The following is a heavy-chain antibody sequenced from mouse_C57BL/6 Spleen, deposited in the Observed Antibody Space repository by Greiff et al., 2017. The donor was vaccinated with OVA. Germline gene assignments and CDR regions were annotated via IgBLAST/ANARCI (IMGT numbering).Heavy chain of an antibody. V-gene: IGHV2-2*01. CDR3: ARNGGNVYYFDY. J-gene: IGHJ2*01. CDR1: GFSLTSYG. Sequence: QVQLQQSGPGLVQPSQSLSITCTVSGFSLTSYGVHWVRQSPGKGLEWLGVIWSGGGTDYNAAFISRLSISKDNSKSQVFFKMNSLQADDTAIYCCARNGGNVYYFDYWGQGTTLTVSS. CDR2: IWSGGGT.